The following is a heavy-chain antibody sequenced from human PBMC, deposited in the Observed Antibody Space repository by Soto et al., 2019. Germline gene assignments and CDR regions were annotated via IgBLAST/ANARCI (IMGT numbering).Heavy chain of an antibody. CDR2: ISGSGGST. J-gene: IGHJ4*02. Sequence: EVQLLESGGGLVQPGGSLRLSCAASGFTFSSYAMSWVRQAPGKGLEWVSAISGSGGSTYYADSVKGRFTISRDNSKNTLYLQMNSLRAEDTAVYYCATSLAVAGRFDYWGQGTLVTVSS. V-gene: IGHV3-23*01. D-gene: IGHD6-19*01. CDR3: ATSLAVAGRFDY. CDR1: GFTFSSYA.